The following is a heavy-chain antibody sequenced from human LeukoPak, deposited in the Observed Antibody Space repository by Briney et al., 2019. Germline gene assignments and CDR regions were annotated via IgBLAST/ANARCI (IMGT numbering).Heavy chain of an antibody. V-gene: IGHV1-8*01. J-gene: IGHJ6*03. CDR2: MNPNSGNT. D-gene: IGHD1-7*01. Sequence: ASVKVSCKASGYTFTSYDINWVRQAPGQGLEWMGWMNPNSGNTVYAQKFQGRVTMTRNNSISTAYMELSSLRSEDTAVYYCARGITGTTFYYYYYYMDVWGKGTTVTVSS. CDR1: GYTFTSYD. CDR3: ARGITGTTFYYYYYYMDV.